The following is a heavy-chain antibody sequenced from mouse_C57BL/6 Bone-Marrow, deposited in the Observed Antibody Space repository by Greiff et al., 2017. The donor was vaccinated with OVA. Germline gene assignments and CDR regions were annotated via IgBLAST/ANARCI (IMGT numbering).Heavy chain of an antibody. V-gene: IGHV5-17*01. J-gene: IGHJ3*01. D-gene: IGHD2-3*01. CDR3: AYEFAY. Sequence: EVKLMESGGGLVKPGGSLKLSCAASGFTFSDYGMHWVRQAPEKGLEWVAYISSGSSTIYYADTVKGRFTISRDNAKNTLFLQVTSLRSEDTAMYYCAYEFAYWGQGTLVTVSA. CDR2: ISSGSSTI. CDR1: GFTFSDYG.